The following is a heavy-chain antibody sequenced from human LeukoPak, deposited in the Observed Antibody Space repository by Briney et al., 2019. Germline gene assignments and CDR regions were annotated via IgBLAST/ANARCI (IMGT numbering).Heavy chain of an antibody. CDR1: GFAFSGYS. V-gene: IGHV3-48*02. CDR2: ISSSSSTI. CDR3: ARSTNCFDY. J-gene: IGHJ4*02. Sequence: GGSLRLSCAASGFAFSGYSMNWVRQAPGKGLEWVSYISSSSSTIYYADSVKGRFTISRDNAKNSLYLQMNSLRDKDTAVYYCARSTNCFDYWGQGTLVTVSS.